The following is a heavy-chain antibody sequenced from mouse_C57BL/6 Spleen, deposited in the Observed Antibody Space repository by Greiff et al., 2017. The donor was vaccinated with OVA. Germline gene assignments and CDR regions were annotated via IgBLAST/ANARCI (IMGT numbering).Heavy chain of an antibody. Sequence: EVKLVESGGGLVQPGGSLKLSCAASGFTFSDYYMYWVRQTPEKRLEWVAYISNGGGSTYYPDTVKGRFTISRDNAKNTLYLQMSRLKSEDTAMYYGARGGDSSGYGWFAYWGQGTLVTVSA. CDR1: GFTFSDYY. CDR2: ISNGGGST. J-gene: IGHJ3*01. D-gene: IGHD3-2*02. CDR3: ARGGDSSGYGWFAY. V-gene: IGHV5-12*01.